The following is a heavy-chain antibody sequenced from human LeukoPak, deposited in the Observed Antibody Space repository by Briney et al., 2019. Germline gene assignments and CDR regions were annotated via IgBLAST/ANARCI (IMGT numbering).Heavy chain of an antibody. CDR2: FSGHGANI. D-gene: IGHD2-21*02. CDR1: GFTLSTYA. Sequence: GGSLRLSCAASGFTLSTYAMSWVRQAPGKGLEWVSVFSGHGANIYYAESVRGRFTISGDISKNSLSLQMSSLRAEDMAIYYCARLTANHFDYWGQGTLVTVSS. V-gene: IGHV3-23*01. J-gene: IGHJ4*02. CDR3: ARLTANHFDY.